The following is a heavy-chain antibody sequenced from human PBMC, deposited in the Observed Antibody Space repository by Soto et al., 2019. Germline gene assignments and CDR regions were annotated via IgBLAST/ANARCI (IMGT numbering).Heavy chain of an antibody. Sequence: QVQLQQWGAGLLKPSETLSLTCAVYGGSFSGYYWSWIRQPPGKGLEWIGEINHSGSTNYNPSLKSRVTISVYTSKNQFSLKLSSVTAADTAVYYFARGGYRYYYYGMDGWGQGTTFTVYS. J-gene: IGHJ6*02. D-gene: IGHD5-12*01. V-gene: IGHV4-34*01. CDR1: GGSFSGYY. CDR2: INHSGST. CDR3: ARGGYRYYYYGMDG.